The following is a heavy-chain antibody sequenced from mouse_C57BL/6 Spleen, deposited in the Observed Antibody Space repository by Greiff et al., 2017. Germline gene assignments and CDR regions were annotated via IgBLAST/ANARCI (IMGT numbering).Heavy chain of an antibody. CDR2: IYPGSGCT. J-gene: IGHJ4*01. CDR3: ESVTYYMDY. V-gene: IGHV1-55*01. Sequence: QVQLKQPGAELVKPGASVTMSCKASGYTFTSYWITWVQQRPGQGLEWIGDIYPGSGCTNYNEQFKSQATLTVDTSSSTAYMQLSSLTSEDSAVNDCESVTYYMDYWGQGTTVTGSS. D-gene: IGHD1-1*01. CDR1: GYTFTSYW.